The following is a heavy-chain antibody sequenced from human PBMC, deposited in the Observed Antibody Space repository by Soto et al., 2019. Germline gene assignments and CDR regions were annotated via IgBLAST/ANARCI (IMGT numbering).Heavy chain of an antibody. V-gene: IGHV1-18*01. D-gene: IGHD6-13*01. CDR1: GYSCTNYG. CDR3: ARDRGSSLDY. CDR2: FSNYNGNT. Sequence: QVQLVQPGTEVKKPGASVKVSCKASGYSCTNYGVSWVRQVPGQGLEWMGWFSNYNGNTNYAQKLQGRVTMTTDTSTTTAYMELRNLRSDDTAVYYCARDRGSSLDYWGQGTLVTVSS. J-gene: IGHJ4*02.